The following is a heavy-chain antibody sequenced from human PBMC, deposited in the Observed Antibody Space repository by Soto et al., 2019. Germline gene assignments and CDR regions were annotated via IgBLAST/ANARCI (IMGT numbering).Heavy chain of an antibody. CDR2: ISYDGSNK. CDR1: GFTFSSYA. J-gene: IGHJ4*02. D-gene: IGHD4-17*01. Sequence: GGSLRFSCAASGFTFSSYAMHWVRQAPGKGLEWVAVISYDGSNKYYADSVKGRFTISRDNSKNTLYLQMNSLRAEDTAVYYCARGRTDFDYWGQGTLVTVSS. V-gene: IGHV3-30-3*01. CDR3: ARGRTDFDY.